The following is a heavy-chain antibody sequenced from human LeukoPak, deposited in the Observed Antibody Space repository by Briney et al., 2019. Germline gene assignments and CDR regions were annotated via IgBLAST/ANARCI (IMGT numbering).Heavy chain of an antibody. Sequence: QPGGSLRLSCAASGFTFSNYWMNWVRQAPGKGLEWVANIKQDGSDKYYVDSVKGRFTISRDNAKNSLYLQMNSLRAEDTAVYYCAREKGNYDGYYNYYMDVWGKGTTVTVSS. J-gene: IGHJ6*03. D-gene: IGHD4-11*01. CDR3: AREKGNYDGYYNYYMDV. CDR2: IKQDGSDK. V-gene: IGHV3-7*01. CDR1: GFTFSNYW.